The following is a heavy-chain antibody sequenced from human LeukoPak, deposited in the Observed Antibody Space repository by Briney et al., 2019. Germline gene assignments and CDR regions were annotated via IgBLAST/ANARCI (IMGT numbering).Heavy chain of an antibody. J-gene: IGHJ4*02. CDR1: GFTLSSYS. V-gene: IGHV3-21*01. CDR3: AREGWDQPEPIDY. CDR2: ISSSSSYI. D-gene: IGHD1-26*01. Sequence: PGGSLRLSCAASGFTLSSYSMSWVRQAPGKGLEWVSSISSSSSYIYYADSVKGRFTISRDNAKNSLYLQMNSLRAEDTAVYYCAREGWDQPEPIDYWGQGTLVTVSS.